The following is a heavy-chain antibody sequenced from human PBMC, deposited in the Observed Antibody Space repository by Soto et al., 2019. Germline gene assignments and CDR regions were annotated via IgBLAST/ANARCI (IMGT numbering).Heavy chain of an antibody. CDR3: TTAFEF. CDR2: IDNDGGGT. Sequence: EVQLVESGGGPVQPGGSLRLSCPASGITLRHYWMHWVRQVPGKGLVWVSRIDNDGGGTSYADFVEGRFTISRDDAKNTLYLRQTSLRADDTAVYYCTTAFEFWGRGTLVTVSS. CDR1: GITLRHYW. D-gene: IGHD3-10*01. J-gene: IGHJ4*02. V-gene: IGHV3-74*01.